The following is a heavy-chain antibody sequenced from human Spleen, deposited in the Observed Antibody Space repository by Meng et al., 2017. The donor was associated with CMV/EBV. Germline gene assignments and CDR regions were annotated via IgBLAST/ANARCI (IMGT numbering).Heavy chain of an antibody. D-gene: IGHD2-21*02. Sequence: QVQLQESGPGLVKPSGPLPLTCAVSGGSICSSNLCTWCSQVPGKGLEWIGEIYHSGSTNYNPYLKSRVTISVDKFKNQFSLKLGSVTAADTAIYYCARIERRRILKYCGSDCSTTDYWGQGTLVTVSS. CDR2: IYHSGST. V-gene: IGHV4-4*02. CDR3: ARIERRRILKYCGSDCSTTDY. J-gene: IGHJ4*02. CDR1: GGSICSSNL.